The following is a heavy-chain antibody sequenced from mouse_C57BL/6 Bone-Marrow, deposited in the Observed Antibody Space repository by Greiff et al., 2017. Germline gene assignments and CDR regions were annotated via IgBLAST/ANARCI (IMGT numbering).Heavy chain of an antibody. CDR1: GYTFTSYW. D-gene: IGHD2-4*01. V-gene: IGHV1-64*01. Sequence: QVQLQQPGAELVKPGASVKLSCKASGYTFTSYWMHWVKQRPGQGLEWIGMIHPNSGSTNYNEKFKSKATLTVDKSSSTAYMQLSSLTSEDSAVXYCARENDYDVWFAYWGQGTLVTVSA. CDR3: ARENDYDVWFAY. CDR2: IHPNSGST. J-gene: IGHJ3*01.